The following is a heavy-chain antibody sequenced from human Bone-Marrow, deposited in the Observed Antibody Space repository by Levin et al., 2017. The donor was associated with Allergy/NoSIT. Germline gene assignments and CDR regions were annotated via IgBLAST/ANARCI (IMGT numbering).Heavy chain of an antibody. CDR3: AKVPRYYDSSGSPNIDY. CDR2: ISYDGSNK. J-gene: IGHJ4*02. CDR1: GFTFSSYG. Sequence: SGGSLRLSCAASGFTFSSYGMHWVRQAPGKGLEWVAVISYDGSNKYYADSVKGRFTISRDNSKNTLYLQMNSLRAEDTAVYYCAKVPRYYDSSGSPNIDYWGQGTLVTVSS. D-gene: IGHD3-22*01. V-gene: IGHV3-30*18.